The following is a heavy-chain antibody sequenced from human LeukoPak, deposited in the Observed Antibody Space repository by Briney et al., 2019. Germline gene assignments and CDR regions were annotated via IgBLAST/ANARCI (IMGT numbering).Heavy chain of an antibody. V-gene: IGHV4-39*01. CDR1: GGSTSSSSYY. CDR3: ARNYYDSSGLSNPFDY. J-gene: IGHJ4*02. D-gene: IGHD3-22*01. CDR2: IYYSGST. Sequence: SETLSLTCTVSGGSTSSSSYYWGWIRQPPGKGLEWIGSIYYSGSTYYNPSLKSRVTISVDTSKNQFSLKLSSVTAADTAVYYCARNYYDSSGLSNPFDYWGQGTLVTVSS.